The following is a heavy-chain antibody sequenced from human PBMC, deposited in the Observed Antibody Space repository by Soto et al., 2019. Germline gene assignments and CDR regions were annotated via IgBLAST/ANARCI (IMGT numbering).Heavy chain of an antibody. CDR2: MYHSGST. J-gene: IGHJ6*02. Sequence: SETLSLTCAVSGGSISSGGYSWSWIRQPPGKGLEWIGYMYHSGSTYYNPSLKSRVTISIDRSKKQFSLKLSSVTAADTAVYYCAGWQWLVGSHYYYYGMDVWGQGTTVTVSS. CDR1: GGSISSGGYS. CDR3: AGWQWLVGSHYYYYGMDV. D-gene: IGHD6-19*01. V-gene: IGHV4-30-2*01.